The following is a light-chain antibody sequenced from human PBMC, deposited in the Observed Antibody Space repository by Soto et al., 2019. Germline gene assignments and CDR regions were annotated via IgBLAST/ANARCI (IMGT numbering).Light chain of an antibody. Sequence: VLTQPPSVSGAPGQSVTISCTGSSSNIGADYDVHWYQQLPGTAPKLVIYGDRNRPSGVPDRFSGSKSGTSASLAITGLQAEDEADYYCQSYDRSLSGLYVFGTGTKVTVL. CDR2: GDR. V-gene: IGLV1-40*01. CDR1: SSNIGADYD. CDR3: QSYDRSLSGLYV. J-gene: IGLJ1*01.